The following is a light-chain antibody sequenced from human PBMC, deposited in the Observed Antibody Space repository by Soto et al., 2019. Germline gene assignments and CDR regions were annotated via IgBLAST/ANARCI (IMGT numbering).Light chain of an antibody. J-gene: IGLJ1*01. CDR2: DVS. CDR3: CSYAGSYTYV. Sequence: QSALTQPRSVSGSPGQSVTISCTGTSSDVGGYNYVSWYQQHPGKAPKLMIYDVSKRPSGVPDRFSGSKSGTTASLTSSGLQAEDEADYYCCSYAGSYTYVFGTGTKLTVL. CDR1: SSDVGGYNY. V-gene: IGLV2-11*01.